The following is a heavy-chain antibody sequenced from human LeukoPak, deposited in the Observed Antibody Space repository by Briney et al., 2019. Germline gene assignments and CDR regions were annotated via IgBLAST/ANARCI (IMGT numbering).Heavy chain of an antibody. CDR1: GGSISSSSYY. Sequence: PSETLSLTCTVSGGSISSSSYYWGWIRQPPGKGLEWIGSIYYSGSTYYNPSLKSRVTISVDTSKNQFSLKLSSVTAADTAVYYCARGLNYYDFWSGYYPFDYWGQGTLVTVSS. CDR2: IYYSGST. D-gene: IGHD3-3*01. CDR3: ARGLNYYDFWSGYYPFDY. J-gene: IGHJ4*02. V-gene: IGHV4-39*07.